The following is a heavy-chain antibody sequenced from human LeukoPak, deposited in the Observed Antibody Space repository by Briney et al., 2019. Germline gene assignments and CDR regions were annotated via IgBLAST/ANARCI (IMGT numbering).Heavy chain of an antibody. J-gene: IGHJ4*02. CDR1: GFTFSDYY. D-gene: IGHD6-19*01. CDR3: ARDGIVVAIDY. V-gene: IGHV3-11*01. CDR2: ISSSDSTI. Sequence: GGSLRLSCAASGFTFSDYYMSWIRQAPGKGLEWVSSISSSDSTIYYADSVKGRFTISRDNAKNSLYLQMNSLRAEDTAVYYCARDGIVVAIDYWGQGTLVTVSS.